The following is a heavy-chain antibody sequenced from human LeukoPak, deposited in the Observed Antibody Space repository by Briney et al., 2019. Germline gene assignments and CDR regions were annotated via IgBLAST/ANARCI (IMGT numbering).Heavy chain of an antibody. CDR3: ATADWESFYFDS. D-gene: IGHD1-26*01. Sequence: NASETLSLTCTVSRGSISSGTSYWGWIRQPPGKGLEWIGSIFYGGSTYYNPSLMSRNTISVDISQNQFSLKMRDVTAADTAVYFCATADWESFYFDSWGQGALVGVSS. J-gene: IGHJ4*02. CDR2: IFYGGST. V-gene: IGHV4-39*07. CDR1: RGSISSGTSY.